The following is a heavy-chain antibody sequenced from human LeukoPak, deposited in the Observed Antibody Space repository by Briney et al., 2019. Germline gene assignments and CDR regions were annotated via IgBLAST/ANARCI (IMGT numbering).Heavy chain of an antibody. CDR1: GYTFKSHA. CDR3: ARGEYCSSTSCYSAPDY. D-gene: IGHD2-2*01. J-gene: IGHJ4*02. CDR2: INTITGNP. V-gene: IGHV7-4-1*02. Sequence: ASVKVSCKASGYTFKSHAIHWVRQAPGQGLEWMGWINTITGNPTYAQGFTGRFVFSLDTSVSTAYLQISSLKTEDTAVYYCARGEYCSSTSCYSAPDYWGQGTLVTVSS.